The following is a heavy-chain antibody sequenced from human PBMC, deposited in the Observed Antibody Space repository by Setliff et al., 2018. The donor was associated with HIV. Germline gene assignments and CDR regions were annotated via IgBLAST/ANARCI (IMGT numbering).Heavy chain of an antibody. CDR3: ARSMGFKATTRLDF. CDR2: VFPDDSDT. D-gene: IGHD3-10*01. V-gene: IGHV5-51*01. CDR1: GYSFTTLW. Sequence: GESLKISCQASGYSFTTLWIAWVRQMPGKGLEWMGMVFPDDSDTRYSPSFQGQVSMSAGKSINTAYLQWSSLKASDTAVYYCARSMGFKATTRLDFWGLGTLVTVSS. J-gene: IGHJ4*02.